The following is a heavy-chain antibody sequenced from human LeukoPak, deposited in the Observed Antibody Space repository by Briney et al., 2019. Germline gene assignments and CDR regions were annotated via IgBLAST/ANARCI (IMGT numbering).Heavy chain of an antibody. J-gene: IGHJ4*02. D-gene: IGHD3-22*01. CDR1: GGSISSHY. V-gene: IGHV4-59*11. CDR2: IYYSGST. Sequence: SETLSLTCTVSGGSISSHYWSWIRQPPGKGLEWIGYIYYSGSTNYNPSLKSRVTISVDTSKNQFSLKLSSVTAADTAVYYCARHSPPRSSGYYYVGELDYWGQGTLVTVSS. CDR3: ARHSPPRSSGYYYVGELDY.